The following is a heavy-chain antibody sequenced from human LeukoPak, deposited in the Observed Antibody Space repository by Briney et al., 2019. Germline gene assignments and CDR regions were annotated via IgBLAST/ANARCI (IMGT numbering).Heavy chain of an antibody. V-gene: IGHV1-69*13. J-gene: IGHJ4*02. CDR3: ARAPGYDFWKTLYYFDY. CDR1: GGTFSSHA. Sequence: ASVKVSCKASGGTFSSHAISWVRQAPGQGLEWMGGIIPIFGTANYAQKFQGRVTITADESTSTAYMELSSLRSEDTAVYYCARAPGYDFWKTLYYFDYWGQGTLVTVSS. CDR2: IIPIFGTA. D-gene: IGHD3-3*01.